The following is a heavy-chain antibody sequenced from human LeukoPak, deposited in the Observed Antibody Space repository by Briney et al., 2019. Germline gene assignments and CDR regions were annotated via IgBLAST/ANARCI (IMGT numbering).Heavy chain of an antibody. V-gene: IGHV3-23*01. CDR1: GFTFSSYA. D-gene: IGHD2-15*01. CDR2: ISGSGGST. CDR3: AKHSRYCSGGSCYVHY. J-gene: IGHJ4*02. Sequence: PGGSLRLSCAASGFTFSSYAMSWVRQAPGKGLGWVSAISGSGGSTYHADSVKGRFTISRDNSKNTLYLQMNSLRAEDTAVYYCAKHSRYCSGGSCYVHYWGQGTLVTVSS.